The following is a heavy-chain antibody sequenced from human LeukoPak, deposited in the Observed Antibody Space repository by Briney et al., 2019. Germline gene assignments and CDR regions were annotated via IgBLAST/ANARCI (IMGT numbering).Heavy chain of an antibody. D-gene: IGHD2-15*01. CDR1: GFTFRSYS. CDR2: ISSSSSYI. J-gene: IGHJ4*02. V-gene: IGHV3-21*04. CDR3: AKSVRPVVAAAYFDY. Sequence: GGSLRLSCAASGFTFRSYSMNWVRQAPGKGLEWVSSISSSSSYIYYADSVKGRFTISRDNAKNSLFLQMNSLRAEDTAVYYCAKSVRPVVAAAYFDYWGQGTRVTVSS.